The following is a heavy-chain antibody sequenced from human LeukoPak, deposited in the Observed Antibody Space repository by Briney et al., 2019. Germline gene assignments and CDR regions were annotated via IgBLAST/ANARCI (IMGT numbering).Heavy chain of an antibody. V-gene: IGHV3-7*03. CDR3: AKSGSSVFWS. CDR1: GFTFTNHW. CDR2: IKEDGSEK. D-gene: IGHD3-3*02. Sequence: PGGSLRLSCAASGFTFTNHWMSWVRQAPGKGLEWVANIKEDGSEKYYVDSVKGRFTVSRDNVKNSLFLQMNSLRVDDTAVYYCAKSGSSVFWSWGQGTLVTVPS. J-gene: IGHJ5*02.